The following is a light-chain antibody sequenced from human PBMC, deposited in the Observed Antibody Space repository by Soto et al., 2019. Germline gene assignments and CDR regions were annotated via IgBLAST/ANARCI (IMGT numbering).Light chain of an antibody. CDR1: QSISTF. CDR3: QQYNNWPRT. V-gene: IGKV3-15*01. Sequence: ELVMMQSPATQSVAPGQRDTLSCRASQSISTFLAWYQPKPGPAPRLLIYGASPRATGIPARFSGSGSGTEFTLTISSLQSEDFAVYYCQQYNNWPRTFGQGTKVDI. J-gene: IGKJ1*01. CDR2: GAS.